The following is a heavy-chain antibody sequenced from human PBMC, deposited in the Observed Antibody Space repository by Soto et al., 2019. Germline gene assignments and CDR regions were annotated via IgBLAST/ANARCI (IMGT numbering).Heavy chain of an antibody. CDR1: GYTFSTYT. CDR3: ARDTWGDY. Sequence: QVQLVQSGAEVQKPGASVKVSCKASGYTFSTYTIHWVRQAPGQRLEWMGWINTGNGKTKYLEKFQGRVTITRDSSASTAHMELRSLGSEDTAVYYCARDTWGDYWGQGTLVTVSA. V-gene: IGHV1-3*04. D-gene: IGHD3-16*01. J-gene: IGHJ4*02. CDR2: INTGNGKT.